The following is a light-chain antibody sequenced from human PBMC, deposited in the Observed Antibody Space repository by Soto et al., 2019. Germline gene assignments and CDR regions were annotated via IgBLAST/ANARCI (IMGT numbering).Light chain of an antibody. CDR2: RNN. Sequence: QSVLTQPPSASGTPGQRVTICCSGSSSNIGSNYVYWYQQLPGTAPKLLIYRNNQRPSGVPDRFSGSKSGTSASLAISGLRSEDEADYYCAAWDDSLSGHVVFGGGTKLTVL. CDR3: AAWDDSLSGHVV. V-gene: IGLV1-47*01. J-gene: IGLJ2*01. CDR1: SSNIGSNY.